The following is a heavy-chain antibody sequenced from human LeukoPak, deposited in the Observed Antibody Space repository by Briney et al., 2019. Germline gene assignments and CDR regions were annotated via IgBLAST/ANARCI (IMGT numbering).Heavy chain of an antibody. Sequence: PGGSLRLSCAASGFTFSSYSMNWVRQAPGKGLEWVSYISSSSSTIYYADSVKGRFTISRDNAKNSLYLQMNSLRAEDTAVYYCARDQDYGDRIFDYWGQGTLVTVSS. D-gene: IGHD4-17*01. V-gene: IGHV3-48*04. J-gene: IGHJ4*02. CDR2: ISSSSSTI. CDR3: ARDQDYGDRIFDY. CDR1: GFTFSSYS.